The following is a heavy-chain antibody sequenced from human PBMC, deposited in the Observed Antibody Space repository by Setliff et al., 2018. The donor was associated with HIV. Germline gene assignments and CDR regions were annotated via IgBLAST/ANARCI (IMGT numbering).Heavy chain of an antibody. J-gene: IGHJ4*02. Sequence: SVKVSCKASGGTFSSYAISWVRQAPGQGLEWMGGIIPIFGTANYAQKFQGRVTITADKSTSTAYMELSSLRSEDTAVYYCARRAAMVAYYFDYWGQGTLVTVTS. D-gene: IGHD5-18*01. CDR3: ARRAAMVAYYFDY. CDR2: IIPIFGTA. CDR1: GGTFSSYA. V-gene: IGHV1-69*06.